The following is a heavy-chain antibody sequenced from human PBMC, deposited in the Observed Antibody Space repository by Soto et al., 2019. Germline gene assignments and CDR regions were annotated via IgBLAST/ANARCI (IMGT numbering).Heavy chain of an antibody. CDR1: GASINSGDYY. V-gene: IGHV4-30-4*01. J-gene: IGHJ4*02. CDR2: IYYSGST. Sequence: PSETLSLTCTVSGASINSGDYYWRWIRQPPGKGLEWIGHIYYSGSTYYNPSLKSRAGISVDSSKSQVSLKLTSVTAADTAVYFGARILMYYYRLDYWGQGALVTVSS. CDR3: ARILMYYYRLDY. D-gene: IGHD3-10*01.